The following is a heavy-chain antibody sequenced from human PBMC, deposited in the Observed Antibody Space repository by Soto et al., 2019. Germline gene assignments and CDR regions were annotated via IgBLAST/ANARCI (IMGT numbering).Heavy chain of an antibody. CDR1: GFTFSSYG. CDR3: AKEWANYDDYCIGY. CDR2: ISYDGSNK. V-gene: IGHV3-30*18. J-gene: IGHJ4*02. D-gene: IGHD4-17*01. Sequence: QVQLVESGGGVVQPGRSLRLSCAASGFTFSSYGMHWFRQAQGKGLEWVAVISYDGSNKYYADSVKGRFTISRDNSKNTLYLQMNSLRAEDTAVYYCAKEWANYDDYCIGYWGQGTLVTVSS.